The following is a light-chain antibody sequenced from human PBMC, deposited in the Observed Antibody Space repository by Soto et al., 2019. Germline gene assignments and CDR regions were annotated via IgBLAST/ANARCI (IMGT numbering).Light chain of an antibody. CDR3: SSFTSAYTFD. CDR1: SSDVGGYNY. V-gene: IGLV2-14*03. J-gene: IGLJ1*01. CDR2: DVS. Sequence: SVLTQPASVSGSAGPSIAISCTRTSSDVGGYNYVSWYQQHPGKDPKLLLSDVSKRPSGVSDRFSGSKSGNTASLTISGLQTQDEADYYCSSFTSAYTFDFGTGTKVTVL.